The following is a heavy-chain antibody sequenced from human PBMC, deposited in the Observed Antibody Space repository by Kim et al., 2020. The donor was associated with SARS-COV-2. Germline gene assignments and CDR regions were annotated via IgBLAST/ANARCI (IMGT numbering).Heavy chain of an antibody. CDR3: ARHDIVATKPFDY. V-gene: IGHV4-39*01. CDR2: IYYSGST. D-gene: IGHD5-12*01. J-gene: IGHJ4*02. Sequence: SETLSLTCTVSGGSISSSSYYWGWIRQPPGKGLEWIGSIYYSGSTYYNPSLKSRVTISVDTSKNQFSLKLSSVTAADTAVYYCARHDIVATKPFDYWGQVTLVTVSS. CDR1: GGSISSSSYY.